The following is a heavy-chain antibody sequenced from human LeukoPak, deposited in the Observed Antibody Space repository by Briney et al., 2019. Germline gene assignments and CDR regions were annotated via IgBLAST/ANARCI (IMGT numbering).Heavy chain of an antibody. CDR3: VRDLDGYDSGFGY. CDR2: IYSGGST. Sequence: GGSLRLSCAASGFTVSSNYMSWVRQAPGKGLEWVSVIYSGGSTYYADSVKGRFTISRDNSKSTLYLQMNSLRAEDTAVYYCVRDLDGYDSGFGYWGQGTLVTVSS. D-gene: IGHD5-12*01. CDR1: GFTVSSNY. V-gene: IGHV3-66*01. J-gene: IGHJ4*02.